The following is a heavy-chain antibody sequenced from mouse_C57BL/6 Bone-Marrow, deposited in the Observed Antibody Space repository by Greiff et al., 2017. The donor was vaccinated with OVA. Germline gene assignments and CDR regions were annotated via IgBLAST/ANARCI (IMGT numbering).Heavy chain of an antibody. CDR1: GYAFSSYW. V-gene: IGHV1-80*01. Sequence: QVQLQQSGAELVKPGASVKISCKASGYAFSSYWMNWVKQRPGKGLEWIGQIYPGDGDTNYNGKFKGKATLTADKSSSTAYMQLSSLTSEDSAVYYCARDTTVVAREYYFDYWGQGTTLTVSS. CDR3: ARDTTVVAREYYFDY. CDR2: IYPGDGDT. J-gene: IGHJ2*01. D-gene: IGHD1-1*01.